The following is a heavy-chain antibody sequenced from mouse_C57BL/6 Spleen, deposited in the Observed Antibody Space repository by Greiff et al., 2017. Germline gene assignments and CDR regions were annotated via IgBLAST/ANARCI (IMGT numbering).Heavy chain of an antibody. CDR2: ISDGGSYT. J-gene: IGHJ2*01. D-gene: IGHD1-1*01. CDR1: GFTFSSYA. CDR3: ARYYYGSFFDY. Sequence: EVHLVESGGGLVKPGGSLKLSCAASGFTFSSYAMSWVRQTPEKRLEWVATISDGGSYTYYPDNVKGRFTISRDNAKNNLYLQMSHLKSEDTAMYYCARYYYGSFFDYWGQGTTLTVSS. V-gene: IGHV5-4*01.